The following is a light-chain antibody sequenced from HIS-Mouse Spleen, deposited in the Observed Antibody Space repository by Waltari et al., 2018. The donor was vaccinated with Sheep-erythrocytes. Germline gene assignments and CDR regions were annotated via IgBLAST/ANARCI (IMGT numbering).Light chain of an antibody. CDR3: CSYAGSYTFWV. J-gene: IGLJ3*02. CDR1: RSDVGGYNY. Sequence: QSALTQPRSVSGSPGQSVTISCTVTRSDVGGYNYVSWYQPHPGKAPKLMIYDVSKWPSGVPDRFSGSKSGNTASLTISGLQAEDEADYYCCSYAGSYTFWVFGGGTKLTVL. CDR2: DVS. V-gene: IGLV2-11*01.